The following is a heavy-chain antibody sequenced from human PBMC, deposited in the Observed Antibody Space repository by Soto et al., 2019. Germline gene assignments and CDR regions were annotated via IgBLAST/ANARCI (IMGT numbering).Heavy chain of an antibody. CDR1: GYAFTSYA. D-gene: IGHD3-22*01. Sequence: KVACKASGYAFTSYAMHWLRQAPGQRLEWMGRFNAGNGNTKYSQKFQGRVTITTDTSAGTASMELSSLRSEDTAVYYCATVPYYYDSSGLYYFDYWGQGTLVTVSS. V-gene: IGHV1-3*01. CDR3: ATVPYYYDSSGLYYFDY. J-gene: IGHJ4*02. CDR2: FNAGNGNT.